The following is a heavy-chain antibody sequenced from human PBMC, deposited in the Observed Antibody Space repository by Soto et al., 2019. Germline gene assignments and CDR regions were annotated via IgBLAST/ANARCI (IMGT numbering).Heavy chain of an antibody. Sequence: QVQLVQSGAEVKKPGSSVKVSCKASGGTFSSYTISWVRQAPGQGLEWMGRIIPILGIANYAQKFQGRVTITADKSTSPAYMELSSLRSEDTAVYYCARDGVDTAMVGGYYFDYWGQGTLVTVSS. V-gene: IGHV1-69*08. CDR2: IIPILGIA. CDR1: GGTFSSYT. J-gene: IGHJ4*02. CDR3: ARDGVDTAMVGGYYFDY. D-gene: IGHD5-18*01.